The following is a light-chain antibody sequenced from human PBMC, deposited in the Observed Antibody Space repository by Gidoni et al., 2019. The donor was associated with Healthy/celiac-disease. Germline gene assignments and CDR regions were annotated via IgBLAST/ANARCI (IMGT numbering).Light chain of an antibody. CDR2: DAS. J-gene: IGKJ1*01. CDR1: QSVSRY. Sequence: EIVLTQSPATLSLSPGERATLSCRASQSVSRYLAWYQQKPGQAPRLLFYDASNRATGIPARCSGSGSGTDFTLTISRLEPEDFAVYYCQQRSNWPPKWTFGQGTKVEIK. CDR3: QQRSNWPPKWT. V-gene: IGKV3-11*01.